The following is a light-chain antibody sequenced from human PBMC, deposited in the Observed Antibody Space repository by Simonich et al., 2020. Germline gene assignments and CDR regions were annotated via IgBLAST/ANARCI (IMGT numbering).Light chain of an antibody. Sequence: DIVMTQSPDSLAVSLGERSTINCKSSQSVLYRSNNKNYLAWYQHKPGQPPKLLIYWASTRESGVPDRFSGSGSGTDFTRTISSLQAEDVAVYYCQQYYSTPLTFGGGTKVEIK. CDR1: QSVLYRSNNKNY. CDR3: QQYYSTPLT. V-gene: IGKV4-1*01. CDR2: WAS. J-gene: IGKJ4*01.